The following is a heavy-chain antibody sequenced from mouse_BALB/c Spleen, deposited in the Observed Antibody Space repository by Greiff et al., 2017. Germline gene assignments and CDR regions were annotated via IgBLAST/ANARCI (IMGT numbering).Heavy chain of an antibody. CDR1: GFTFSSYT. J-gene: IGHJ4*01. Sequence: EVKLVESGGGLVKPGGSLKLSCAASGFTFSSYTMSWVRQTPEKRLEWVATISSGGSYTYYPDSVKGRFTISRDNAKNTLYLQMSSLKSEDTAMYYCTRGDGPYAMDYWGQGTSVTVSS. CDR3: TRGDGPYAMDY. CDR2: ISSGGSYT. D-gene: IGHD2-3*01. V-gene: IGHV5-6-4*01.